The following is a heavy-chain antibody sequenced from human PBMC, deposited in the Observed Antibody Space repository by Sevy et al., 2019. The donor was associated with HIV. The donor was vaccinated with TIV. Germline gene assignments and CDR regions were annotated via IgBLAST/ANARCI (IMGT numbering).Heavy chain of an antibody. J-gene: IGHJ6*02. Sequence: GGSLRLSCAVSGVTFSDYAMSWVRQAPGKGLEWVSFISGFGDKTHYADSVRGRFTISRDNSKNTLHLQMNSLRAEDTAVYYCAKAGGINWFYYYYGMDVWGQGTTVTVSS. D-gene: IGHD1-1*01. CDR2: ISGFGDKT. CDR1: GVTFSDYA. V-gene: IGHV3-23*01. CDR3: AKAGGINWFYYYYGMDV.